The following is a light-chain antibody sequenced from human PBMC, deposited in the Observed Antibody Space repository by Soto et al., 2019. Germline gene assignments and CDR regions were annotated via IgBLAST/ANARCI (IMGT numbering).Light chain of an antibody. CDR2: DVT. V-gene: IGLV2-11*01. CDR3: CSYAGTYTFYV. Sequence: SVLTQPRSVSGSPGQSVTISCTGTSSDVGDYDYVSWYQQHPGKAPKLMIYDVTKRPSGVPDRFSGSRSGNTASLTISGLQAEDDADYYCCSYAGTYTFYVFGTGTKVTVL. J-gene: IGLJ1*01. CDR1: SSDVGDYDY.